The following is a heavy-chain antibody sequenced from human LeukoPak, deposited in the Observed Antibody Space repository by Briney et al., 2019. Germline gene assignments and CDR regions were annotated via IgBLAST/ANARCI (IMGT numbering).Heavy chain of an antibody. J-gene: IGHJ4*02. D-gene: IGHD3-22*01. CDR1: GGSISSSGYY. V-gene: IGHV4-39*07. CDR2: IYYSGSI. Sequence: SETLSLTCTVSGGSISSSGYYWGWLRQPPGKGLEFIANIYYSGSIYYNPSLKSRVTISVDTSKNQFSLKLSSVTAADTAVYYCARGYDSSGYYFFDYWGQGTLVTVSS. CDR3: ARGYDSSGYYFFDY.